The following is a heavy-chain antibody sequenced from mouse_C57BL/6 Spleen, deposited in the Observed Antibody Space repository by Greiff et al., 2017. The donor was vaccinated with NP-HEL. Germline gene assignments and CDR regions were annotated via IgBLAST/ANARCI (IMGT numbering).Heavy chain of an antibody. D-gene: IGHD2-4*01. Sequence: EVMLVESGGGLVKPGGSLKLSCAASGFTFSDYGMHWVRQAPEKGLEWVAYISSGSSTIYYADTVKGRFTISRDNAKNTLFLQMTGLRSEDTAMYYCARGGVYYDYDRGFDYWGQGTTLTVSS. CDR2: ISSGSSTI. CDR3: ARGGVYYDYDRGFDY. J-gene: IGHJ2*01. V-gene: IGHV5-17*01. CDR1: GFTFSDYG.